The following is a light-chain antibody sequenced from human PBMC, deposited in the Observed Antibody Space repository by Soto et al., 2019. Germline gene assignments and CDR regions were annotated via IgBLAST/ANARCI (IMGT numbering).Light chain of an antibody. Sequence: QSVLTQPLSVSASPGQRVTISCSGGSSNIGSNTVAWYQHLPGTAPSRLIFTAGQRPSGVPGRFSGSKSGTSASLAISGLQSEDEGDYYCSAWDNSLNGYVFGPGTKLTVL. CDR1: SSNIGSNT. J-gene: IGLJ1*01. CDR3: SAWDNSLNGYV. CDR2: TAG. V-gene: IGLV1-44*01.